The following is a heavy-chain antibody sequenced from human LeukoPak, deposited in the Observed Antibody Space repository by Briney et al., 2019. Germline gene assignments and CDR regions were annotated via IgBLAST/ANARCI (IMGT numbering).Heavy chain of an antibody. D-gene: IGHD3-16*01. CDR1: GGSISSYY. CDR2: IYTSGSP. CDR3: ARERGGMITFGGSFSYCFDY. J-gene: IGHJ4*02. Sequence: KTSETLSLTCTVSGGSISSYYWSWIRQPAGKGLEWIGRIYTSGSPNYHPSLKRRVTMSVDTSKNQLSLKLSSVTAADKAVYYCARERGGMITFGGSFSYCFDYWGQGTLVTVSS. V-gene: IGHV4-4*07.